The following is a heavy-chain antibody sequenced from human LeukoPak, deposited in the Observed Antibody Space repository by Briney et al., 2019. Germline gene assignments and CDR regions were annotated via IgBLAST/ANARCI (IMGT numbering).Heavy chain of an antibody. V-gene: IGHV4-39*01. CDR2: IYSSGST. CDR1: GGSISSSYYY. J-gene: IGHJ4*02. D-gene: IGHD2-21*02. CDR3: ARGPKIPRLVVVTAIRSHYFDY. Sequence: SETLSLTCTVSGGSISSSYYYWGWIRQPPGKGLEWIGSIYSSGSTYYNPSLKSRVTISVDTSKNQFSLKLSSVTAADTAVYYCARGPKIPRLVVVTAIRSHYFDYWGQGTLVTVSS.